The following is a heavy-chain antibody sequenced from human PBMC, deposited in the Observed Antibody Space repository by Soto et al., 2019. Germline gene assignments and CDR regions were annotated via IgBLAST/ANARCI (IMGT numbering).Heavy chain of an antibody. J-gene: IGHJ5*02. CDR3: ARESRYLTDWFDP. CDR2: IFYSGTT. Sequence: SETLSLTCTVSGGSVRSDDHYWSWIRQPPGKGLEWIGYIFYSGTTSYNPSLNSRVTISVDKSKNQFSLKLSSVTAADTAMYYCARESRYLTDWFDPWGQGTLVTVSS. V-gene: IGHV4-30-4*01. D-gene: IGHD3-9*01. CDR1: GGSVRSDDHY.